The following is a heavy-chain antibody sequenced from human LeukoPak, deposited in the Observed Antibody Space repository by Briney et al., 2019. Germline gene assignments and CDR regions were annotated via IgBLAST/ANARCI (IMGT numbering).Heavy chain of an antibody. CDR1: GGSFSGYY. CDR2: INHSGST. J-gene: IGHJ6*02. CDR3: ARNLKIVVVPAAIQRHYYYYGMDV. V-gene: IGHV4-34*01. Sequence: SETLSLTCAVYGGSFSGYYWSWIRQPPGKGLEWIGEINHSGSTNYNPSLKSRVTISVDMSKNQFSLKLSSVTAADTAVYYCARNLKIVVVPAAIQRHYYYYGMDVWGQGTTVTVSS. D-gene: IGHD2-2*02.